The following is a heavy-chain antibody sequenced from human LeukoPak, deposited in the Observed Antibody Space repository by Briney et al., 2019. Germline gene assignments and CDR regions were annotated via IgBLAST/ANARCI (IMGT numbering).Heavy chain of an antibody. D-gene: IGHD6-13*01. CDR3: ARDIYSSSWYERYSSGPAGY. CDR2: ISYDGSNK. Sequence: GGSLRLSCAASGFTFSSYAMHWVRQAPGKGLEWVAVISYDGSNKYYADSMKGRFTISRDNSKNTLYLQMNSLRAEDTAVYYCARDIYSSSWYERYSSGPAGYWGQGTLVTVSS. CDR1: GFTFSSYA. V-gene: IGHV3-30*04. J-gene: IGHJ4*02.